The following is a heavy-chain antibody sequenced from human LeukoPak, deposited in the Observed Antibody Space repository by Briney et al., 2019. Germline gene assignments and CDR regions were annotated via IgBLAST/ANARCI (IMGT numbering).Heavy chain of an antibody. Sequence: SVKVSCKASGGTFSNHAISWVRQAPGQGLEWMGVIIPISGTANYAQKFQGRVTLTADASTSTVYMELSSLTSDDTAVYYCARWAGDSSAWYPALFDYWGQGTLVTVSS. CDR2: IIPISGTA. D-gene: IGHD6-13*01. CDR1: GGTFSNHA. V-gene: IGHV1-69*13. CDR3: ARWAGDSSAWYPALFDY. J-gene: IGHJ4*02.